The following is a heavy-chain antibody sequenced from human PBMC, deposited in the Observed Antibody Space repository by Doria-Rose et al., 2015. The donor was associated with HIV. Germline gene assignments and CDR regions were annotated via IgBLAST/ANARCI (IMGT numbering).Heavy chain of an antibody. D-gene: IGHD3-3*01. CDR2: ISWDSGAK. V-gene: IGHV3-9*01. CDR1: GFSFESYA. Sequence: EVQLLESGGGLVQPGRSLRLSCVGSGFSFESYAMHWVRLAPGKGLEWVAGISWDSGAKGNADSVEGRFTISRDNAKKSVYLEMRSLRPEDTACYYCAKAPIIGPKYYFYMDVWGKGTSVTVSS. CDR3: AKAPIIGPKYYFYMDV. J-gene: IGHJ6*03.